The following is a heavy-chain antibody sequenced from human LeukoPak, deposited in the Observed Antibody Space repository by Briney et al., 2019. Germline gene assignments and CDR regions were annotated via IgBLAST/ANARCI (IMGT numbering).Heavy chain of an antibody. V-gene: IGHV3-66*02. CDR2: IYSGGST. CDR1: GFTVSSNY. J-gene: IGHJ4*02. Sequence: GGSLRLSCAAAGFTVSSNYMSWVRQAPGVGLEWVSVIYSGGSTYYADSVKGRFTISRDNSKNTLYLQMNSLRAEDTAVYYCARDFGGLRYFDYWGQGTLVTVSS. D-gene: IGHD5-12*01. CDR3: ARDFGGLRYFDY.